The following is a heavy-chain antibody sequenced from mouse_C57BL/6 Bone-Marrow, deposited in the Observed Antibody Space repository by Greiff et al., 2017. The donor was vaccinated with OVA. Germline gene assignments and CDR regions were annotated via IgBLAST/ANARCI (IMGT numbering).Heavy chain of an antibody. CDR1: GYTFTSYW. CDR3: ARKLYYYGSRGYFDY. V-gene: IGHV1-52*01. D-gene: IGHD1-1*01. Sequence: QVQLQQPGAELVRPGSSVKLSCKASGYTFTSYWMHWVKQRPIQGLEWIGNIDPSDSETHYNQKFKDKATLTVDKSSSTAYMQLSSLTSEDSAVYYCARKLYYYGSRGYFDYWGQGTTLTVSS. J-gene: IGHJ2*01. CDR2: IDPSDSET.